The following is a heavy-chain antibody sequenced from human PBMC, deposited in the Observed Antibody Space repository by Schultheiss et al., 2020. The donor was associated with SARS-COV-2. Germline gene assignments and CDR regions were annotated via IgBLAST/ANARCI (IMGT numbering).Heavy chain of an antibody. Sequence: SETLSLTCTVSGGSISSYYWSWIRQPPGKGLEWIGRIYTSGSTNYNPSLKSRVTMSVDTSKNQFSLKLSSVTAADTAVYYCARDQGYYDSSGYYGDFDYWGQGTLVTVSS. J-gene: IGHJ4*02. V-gene: IGHV4-4*07. CDR1: GGSISSYY. CDR2: IYTSGST. CDR3: ARDQGYYDSSGYYGDFDY. D-gene: IGHD3-22*01.